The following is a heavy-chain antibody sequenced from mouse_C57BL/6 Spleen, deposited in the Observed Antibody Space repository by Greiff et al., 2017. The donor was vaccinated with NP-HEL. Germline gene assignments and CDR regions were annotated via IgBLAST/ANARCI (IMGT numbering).Heavy chain of an antibody. J-gene: IGHJ2*01. CDR3: ARDFDYERYFDY. D-gene: IGHD2-4*01. Sequence: EVKLMESGGGLVKPGGSLKLSCAASGFTFSSYAMSWVRQTPEKRLEWVATISDGGSYTYYPDNVKGRFTISRDNAKNNLYLLMSHLKSEDTAMYYCARDFDYERYFDYWGQGTTLTVSS. CDR2: ISDGGSYT. V-gene: IGHV5-4*01. CDR1: GFTFSSYA.